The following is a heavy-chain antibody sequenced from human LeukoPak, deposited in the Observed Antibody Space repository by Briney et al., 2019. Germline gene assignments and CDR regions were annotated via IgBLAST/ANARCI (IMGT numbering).Heavy chain of an antibody. CDR1: GYTFTSYA. D-gene: IGHD4-17*01. CDR2: INAGNGNT. CDR3: ARDQSDYDAFDI. Sequence: GASVKVSCKASGYTFTSYAMHWVRQAPGQRLEWMGWINAGNGNTKYSQKFQGRVTITRDTSASTAYMELSSLRSEDTAVYYCARDQSDYDAFDIWGQGTMVTVSS. V-gene: IGHV1-3*01. J-gene: IGHJ3*02.